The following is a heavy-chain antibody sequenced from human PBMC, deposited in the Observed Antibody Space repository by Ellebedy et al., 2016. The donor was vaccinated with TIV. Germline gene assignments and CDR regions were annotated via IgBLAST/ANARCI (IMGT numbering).Heavy chain of an antibody. Sequence: PGGSLRLSCQGSGYNFADYWIGWVRQKPGKGLEWMGIIYPGDSDTRYSPSFQGQVTISVDKSISTAYLLWSSLKPSDTAMYFCARDGLGGSFTGRAFDSWGQGALVNVSS. CDR3: ARDGLGGSFTGRAFDS. CDR2: IYPGDSDT. V-gene: IGHV5-51*01. J-gene: IGHJ5*01. D-gene: IGHD1-26*01. CDR1: GYNFADYW.